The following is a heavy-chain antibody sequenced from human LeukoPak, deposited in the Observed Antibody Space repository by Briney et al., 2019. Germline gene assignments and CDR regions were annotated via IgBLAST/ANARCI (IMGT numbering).Heavy chain of an antibody. CDR3: ARDNDYYDYPMDV. CDR1: GFTFSSYS. Sequence: GGSLRLSCAASGFTFSSYSMKWVRQAPGKGLEGVSYISITSTTKYYADSVKGRFTISRDNAKHSLYLQMNSLRAEDTAVYYCARDNDYYDYPMDVWGNGTTVTVSS. V-gene: IGHV3-48*04. CDR2: ISITSTTK. J-gene: IGHJ6*03.